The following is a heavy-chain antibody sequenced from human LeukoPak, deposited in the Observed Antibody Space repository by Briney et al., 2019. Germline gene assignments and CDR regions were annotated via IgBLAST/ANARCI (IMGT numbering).Heavy chain of an antibody. J-gene: IGHJ6*02. V-gene: IGHV4-59*01. Sequence: SETLSLTCSVSDGSINSYYWNWIRRPPGKGLEWIGYIYYNGNTNYSPSLKSRVAMSVGTSKNLFSLKVSSVTAADTAVYYCASTAMAIKFYYYGMDVWGQGTTVTVSS. CDR3: ASTAMAIKFYYYGMDV. CDR1: DGSINSYY. D-gene: IGHD5-18*01. CDR2: IYYNGNT.